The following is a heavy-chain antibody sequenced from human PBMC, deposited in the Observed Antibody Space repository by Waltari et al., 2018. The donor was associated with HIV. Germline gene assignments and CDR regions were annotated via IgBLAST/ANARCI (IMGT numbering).Heavy chain of an antibody. CDR3: VRDRTSLTTGDFES. Sequence: EVRLVQSGGGLVKQGESLTLSCTASGFTFILFSLPWVRLAPGKGLEWVSSISRGSSYSYYSDAVKGRFTVSRDNAKNSLLLQLNTLTAEDTALYYCVRDRTSLTTGDFESWGQGAPVTVSS. CDR2: ISRGSSYS. CDR1: GFTFILFS. V-gene: IGHV3-21*02. D-gene: IGHD1-1*01. J-gene: IGHJ4*02.